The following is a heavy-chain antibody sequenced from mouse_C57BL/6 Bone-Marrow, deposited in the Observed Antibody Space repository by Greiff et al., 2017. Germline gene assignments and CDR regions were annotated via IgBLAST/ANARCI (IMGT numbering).Heavy chain of an antibody. Sequence: EVQRVESGGGLVKPGGSLKLSCAASGFTFSDYGMHWVRQAPEKGLEWVAYISSGSSTIYYADTVKGRFTISRDNAKNTLFLQMTSLRSEDTAMYYCARAGGNYPLAYWGQGTLVTVSA. CDR3: ARAGGNYPLAY. V-gene: IGHV5-17*01. D-gene: IGHD2-1*01. CDR2: ISSGSSTI. CDR1: GFTFSDYG. J-gene: IGHJ3*01.